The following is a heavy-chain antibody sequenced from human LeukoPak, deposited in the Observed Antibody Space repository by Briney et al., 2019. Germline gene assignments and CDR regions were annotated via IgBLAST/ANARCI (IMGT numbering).Heavy chain of an antibody. V-gene: IGHV5-51*01. J-gene: IGHJ4*02. CDR1: GYSFTSYW. D-gene: IGHD3-10*01. CDR3: ARRHPTGSGGYFDY. CDR2: IYPGDSDT. Sequence: GQSLKISCKGSGYSFTSYWIGWVRQIPGKGLEWMGIIYPGDSDTRYSPSVQGTATISADKSITTAYLQWSSLKASDTAMYYCARRHPTGSGGYFDYWGQGALFSVSS.